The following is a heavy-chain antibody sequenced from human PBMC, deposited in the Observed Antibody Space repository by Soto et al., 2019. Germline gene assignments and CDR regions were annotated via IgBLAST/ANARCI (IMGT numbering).Heavy chain of an antibody. V-gene: IGHV3-23*01. D-gene: IGHD5-18*01. CDR3: AKIRGAWIQLWPIDY. CDR1: GLTFSSYA. Sequence: PGGSLRLSCAASGLTFSSYAMSWVRQAPGKGLEWVSAISGSGGSTYYADSVKGRFTISRDNSKNTLYLQMNSLRAEDTAVYYCAKIRGAWIQLWPIDYWGQGTLVTVSS. J-gene: IGHJ4*02. CDR2: ISGSGGST.